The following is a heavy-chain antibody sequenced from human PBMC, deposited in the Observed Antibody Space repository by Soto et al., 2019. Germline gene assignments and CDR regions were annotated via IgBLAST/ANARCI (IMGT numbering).Heavy chain of an antibody. CDR3: ARAQVPRYKYFDL. Sequence: QVQLVQSGAEVKKPGASVKVSCKASGYTFTSYAMHWVRQAPGQRLEWMGWINAGNGNTKYSQKFQGRVTITRDTSASTAYIELSSLRSEDTAVYYCARAQVPRYKYFDLWGRGTLVTVSS. V-gene: IGHV1-3*01. CDR2: INAGNGNT. D-gene: IGHD5-12*01. CDR1: GYTFTSYA. J-gene: IGHJ2*01.